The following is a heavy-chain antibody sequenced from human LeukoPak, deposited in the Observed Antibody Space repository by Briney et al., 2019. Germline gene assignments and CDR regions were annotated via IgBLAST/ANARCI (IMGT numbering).Heavy chain of an antibody. J-gene: IGHJ4*02. D-gene: IGHD3-3*01. Sequence: SGRSLRLSCAASGFTFTNYGIHWVRQAPGKGLEWVSSISSSSSYIYYADSVKGRFTISRDNAKNSLYLQMNSLRAEDTAVYYCARADPYEDWGQGTLVTVSS. CDR1: GFTFTNYG. CDR3: ARADPYED. CDR2: ISSSSSYI. V-gene: IGHV3-21*01.